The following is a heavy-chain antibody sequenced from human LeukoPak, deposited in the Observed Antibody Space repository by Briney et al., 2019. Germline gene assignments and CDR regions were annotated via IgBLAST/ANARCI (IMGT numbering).Heavy chain of an antibody. CDR3: ARGPAVVNWFDP. J-gene: IGHJ5*02. V-gene: IGHV1-18*01. Sequence: GASVKVSCKASGYSFISYGISWVRQAPGQGLEWMGWISPYNGNSKYTDKVQSRVTMTTDTSTSTAYMELRSLRSDDTAVYYCARGPAVVNWFDPWGQGSLVTVSS. D-gene: IGHD3-22*01. CDR2: ISPYNGNS. CDR1: GYSFISYG.